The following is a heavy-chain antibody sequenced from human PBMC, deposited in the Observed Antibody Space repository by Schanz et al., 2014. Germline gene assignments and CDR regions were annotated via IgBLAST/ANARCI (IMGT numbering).Heavy chain of an antibody. CDR3: ARESSNDIVLVPGAVFDH. CDR2: VPFDGSQK. CDR1: GFNFSSYS. Sequence: VQLVASGGGLVQPGGSLRLSCAASGFNFSSYSLNWVRQAPGKGLEWVAFVPFDGSQKFYADSVKGRFTISRDNSKNTVYLQMNSLRPGDTAVYYCARESSNDIVLVPGAVFDHWGQGILVTVSA. V-gene: IGHV3-30*03. J-gene: IGHJ4*02. D-gene: IGHD2-2*01.